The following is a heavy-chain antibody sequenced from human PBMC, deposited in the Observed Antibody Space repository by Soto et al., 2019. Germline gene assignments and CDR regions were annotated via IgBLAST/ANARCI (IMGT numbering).Heavy chain of an antibody. Sequence: GGSLRLSCAASGFTFSNAWMSWVRQAPGKGLEWVGRIKSKTDGGTTDYAAPVKGRFTISRDDSKNTLYLQMNSLKTEDTAVYYCTWSPAYYYYYYMDVWGKGTTVTVSS. CDR3: TWSPAYYYYYYMDV. V-gene: IGHV3-15*01. CDR1: GFTFSNAW. J-gene: IGHJ6*03. CDR2: IKSKTDGGTT.